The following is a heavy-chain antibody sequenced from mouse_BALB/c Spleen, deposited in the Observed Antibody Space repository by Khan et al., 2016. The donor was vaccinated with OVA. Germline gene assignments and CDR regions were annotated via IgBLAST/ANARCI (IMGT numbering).Heavy chain of an antibody. J-gene: IGHJ4*01. CDR1: GYSFTNYG. V-gene: IGHV9-3-1*01. Sequence: QIQLVQSGPELKKPGETVKISCKASGYSFTNYGMNWVKQSAGKALKWMGWINTYTGKPTYADDFKGWFAFSLETSASTAYLQINNLKNDDTATYFCARPPYFSYTLDHWGQGTSVTVSS. CDR3: ARPPYFSYTLDH. D-gene: IGHD2-10*01. CDR2: INTYTGKP.